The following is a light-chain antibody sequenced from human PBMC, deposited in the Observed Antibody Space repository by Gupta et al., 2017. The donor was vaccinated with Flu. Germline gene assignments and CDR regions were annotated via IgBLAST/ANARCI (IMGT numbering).Light chain of an antibody. J-gene: IGLJ3*02. CDR2: EVS. CDR1: SSDVGGYNY. Sequence: MTISCTGTSSDVGGYNYFCWYHTPPAKTNNLMVYEVSSRPAAVANRFSASKAGNTASLTISGPEEEDEADYYCNSDTSSNTLVFGGGTKLTVL. CDR3: NSDTSSNTLV. V-gene: IGLV2-14*01.